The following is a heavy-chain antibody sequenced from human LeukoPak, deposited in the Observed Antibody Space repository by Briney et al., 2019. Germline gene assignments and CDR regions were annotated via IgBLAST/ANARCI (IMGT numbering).Heavy chain of an antibody. J-gene: IGHJ3*02. D-gene: IGHD5-24*01. V-gene: IGHV5-51*01. CDR3: ARPLAEMATITAFDI. CDR1: GYSFTSYW. CDR2: ICPGDSDT. Sequence: GEPLKISCEGSGYSFTSYWIWVVRQMRGKGLGWMGIICPGDSDTYYSSFLQGQVTISADKSISNAYLQWSSLEASDTAMYYCARPLAEMATITAFDIWGQGTMVTVSS.